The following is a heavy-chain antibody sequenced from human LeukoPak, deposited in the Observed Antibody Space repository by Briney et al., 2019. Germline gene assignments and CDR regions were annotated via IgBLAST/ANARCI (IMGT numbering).Heavy chain of an antibody. D-gene: IGHD6-19*01. CDR1: GFTFSSYG. V-gene: IGHV3-30*18. Sequence: GGSLRLSCAASGFTFSSYGMHWVRQAPGKGLEWVAVTSYDGNNKYYADSVKGRFTISRDNSKNTLYLQMDNLRAEDTAVYYCAKYQRQWLPKGGFDYWGQGTLVTVSS. CDR2: TSYDGNNK. CDR3: AKYQRQWLPKGGFDY. J-gene: IGHJ4*02.